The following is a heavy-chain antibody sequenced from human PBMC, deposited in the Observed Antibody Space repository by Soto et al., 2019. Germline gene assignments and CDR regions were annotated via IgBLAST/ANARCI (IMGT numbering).Heavy chain of an antibody. CDR3: ARDRHRSSWYYFDY. Sequence: PGGSLRLSCAASGFTFSSYGMHWVRQAPGKGLEWVAVIWYDGSNKYYADSVKGRFTISRDNSKNTLYLQMNSLRAEDTAVYYCARDRHRSSWYYFDYWGQGTLVTVSS. D-gene: IGHD6-13*01. CDR1: GFTFSSYG. V-gene: IGHV3-33*01. J-gene: IGHJ4*02. CDR2: IWYDGSNK.